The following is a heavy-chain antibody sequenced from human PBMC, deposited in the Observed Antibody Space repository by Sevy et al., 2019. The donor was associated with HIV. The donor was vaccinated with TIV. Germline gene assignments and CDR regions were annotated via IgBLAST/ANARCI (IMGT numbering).Heavy chain of an antibody. J-gene: IGHJ6*02. CDR2: IRFVATIN. CDR3: AKVLRIVEIPAAIDYYYGMDV. D-gene: IGHD2-2*01. CDR1: GFTFSNYG. Sequence: GGSLRLSCAASGFTFSNYGMHWVRQPPGKGLGWVAFIRFVATINYYRDSVKGRLTISRDNSKSTLYLQMNSLRAEDTAVYFCAKVLRIVEIPAAIDYYYGMDVWGQGTTVTVSS. V-gene: IGHV3-30*02.